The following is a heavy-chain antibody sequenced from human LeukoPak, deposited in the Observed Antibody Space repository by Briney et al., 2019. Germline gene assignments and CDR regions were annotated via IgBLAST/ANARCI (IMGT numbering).Heavy chain of an antibody. CDR1: GGSFSGYD. V-gene: IGHV4-34*01. J-gene: IGHJ4*02. Sequence: SETLSLTCAVYGGSFSGYDWSWIRQPPGKGLEWIGEINHSGSTNYNPSLKSRVTISVDTSKNQFSLKLSSVTAADTAVYYCARVGYYYGSGTDYWGQGTLVTVSS. CDR3: ARVGYYYGSGTDY. D-gene: IGHD3-10*01. CDR2: INHSGST.